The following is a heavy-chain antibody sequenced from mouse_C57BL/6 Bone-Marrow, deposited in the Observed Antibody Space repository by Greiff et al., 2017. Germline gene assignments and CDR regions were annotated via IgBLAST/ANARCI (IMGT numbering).Heavy chain of an antibody. CDR1: GYTFTSYW. Sequence: QVQLQQSGAELVRPGSSVKLSCKASGYTFTSYWMHWVKQRPIQGLEWIGNIDPSDSETHYNQKFKDKATLTVDKSSSTAYMQLRSLTSEDSAVYYCAREGLLLLAWFAYWGQGTLVTVSA. CDR3: AREGLLLLAWFAY. D-gene: IGHD1-1*01. V-gene: IGHV1-52*01. J-gene: IGHJ3*01. CDR2: IDPSDSET.